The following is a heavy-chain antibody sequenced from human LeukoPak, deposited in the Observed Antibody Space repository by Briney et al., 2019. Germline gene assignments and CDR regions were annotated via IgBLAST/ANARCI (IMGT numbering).Heavy chain of an antibody. CDR3: AGRGFYVTSRYVFDY. Sequence: PGGSLRLSCAASGFTFSSYEMNWVRQAPGKGLEWVSYIRTSGSPIDYGNSVKGRFTISRDNPKNSLYLQMNSPRAEDTALYYCAGRGFYVTSRYVFDYLGQGTLVTVSS. CDR2: IRTSGSPI. D-gene: IGHD2/OR15-2a*01. J-gene: IGHJ4*02. V-gene: IGHV3-48*03. CDR1: GFTFSSYE.